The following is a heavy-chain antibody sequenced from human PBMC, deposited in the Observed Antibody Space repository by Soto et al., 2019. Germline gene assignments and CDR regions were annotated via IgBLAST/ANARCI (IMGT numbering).Heavy chain of an antibody. CDR2: FDPEDGET. V-gene: IGHV1-24*01. CDR1: GYTLTELS. CDR3: ATDLGVATPKGYYYYYGMDV. Sequence: ASVKVSCKVSGYTLTELSMHWVRQAPGKGLEWMGGFDPEDGETIYAQKFQGRVTMTEDTSNNTAYKEPSSLRSEDTAVYYCATDLGVATPKGYYYYYGMDVWGQGTTVTVSS. D-gene: IGHD5-12*01. J-gene: IGHJ6*02.